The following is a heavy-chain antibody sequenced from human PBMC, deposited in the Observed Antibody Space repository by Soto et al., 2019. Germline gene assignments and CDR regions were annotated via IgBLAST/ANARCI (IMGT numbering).Heavy chain of an antibody. CDR2: INAGNGDT. J-gene: IGHJ6*02. V-gene: IGHV1-3*01. CDR3: ARDLRGYAGGYDYYYGMDV. Sequence: ASVKVSCKASGYTFTSYAMHWVRQAPGQRLEWMGWINAGNGDTKYSQKFQSRVSITRDTSASTAYMELSSLSSEDTAMYYCARDLRGYAGGYDYYYGMDVWGQGTTVTVSS. CDR1: GYTFTSYA. D-gene: IGHD2-8*01.